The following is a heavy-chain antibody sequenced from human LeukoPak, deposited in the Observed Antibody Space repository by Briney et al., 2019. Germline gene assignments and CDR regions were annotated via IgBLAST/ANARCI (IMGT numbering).Heavy chain of an antibody. V-gene: IGHV3-7*03. Sequence: GESLRLSCAASGFTFSNYWMSWVRQAPGKGLEWVANIKEDGSEKYYVDSVKGRFTISRDNAKNSLYLQMNSLRAEDTAVYYCARESPYYYDSPDAFDIWGQGTMVTVSS. J-gene: IGHJ3*02. D-gene: IGHD3-22*01. CDR3: ARESPYYYDSPDAFDI. CDR1: GFTFSNYW. CDR2: IKEDGSEK.